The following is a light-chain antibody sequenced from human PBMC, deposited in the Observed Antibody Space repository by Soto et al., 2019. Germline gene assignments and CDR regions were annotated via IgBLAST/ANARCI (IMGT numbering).Light chain of an antibody. Sequence: DIQMTQSPSSLSASEGDRVTITCRANQGISKDLAWYQQKPGKVPKLLLYAASTLQSGVPSRFSGSGSWTDFTLTISSLQSEDVATYYCQKYNSAPWTFGQGTKVEIK. CDR3: QKYNSAPWT. CDR2: AAS. CDR1: QGISKD. J-gene: IGKJ1*01. V-gene: IGKV1-27*01.